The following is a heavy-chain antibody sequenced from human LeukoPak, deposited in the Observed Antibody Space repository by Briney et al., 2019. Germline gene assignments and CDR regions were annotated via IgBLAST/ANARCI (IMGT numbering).Heavy chain of an antibody. J-gene: IGHJ3*02. D-gene: IGHD3-22*01. CDR2: IYYSGST. CDR1: GGSINSYY. V-gene: IGHV4-59*01. CDR3: ARGWSDSSGYCPFDI. Sequence: SETLSVICTVSGGSINSYYWSWIRQPPGKGLERIGYIYYSGSTNYNPSLKSRVAISVDTSKNQFSLKLSSVTAADTAVYYCARGWSDSSGYCPFDIWGQGTMVTVSS.